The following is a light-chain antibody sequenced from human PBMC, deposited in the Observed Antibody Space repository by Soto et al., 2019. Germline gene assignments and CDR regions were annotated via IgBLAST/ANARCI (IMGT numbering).Light chain of an antibody. J-gene: IGLJ1*01. CDR3: CSFVGHYTYV. Sequence: QSALTQPRSVSGSPGQSVTISCTGTSSDVGAYNFVSWYQQHPGKAPKVTIYDVSKRPSGVPDRFSGSKSGNTASLTISGHQADDAAYYYCCSFVGHYTYVFGTGTKVTVL. CDR1: SSDVGAYNF. V-gene: IGLV2-11*01. CDR2: DVS.